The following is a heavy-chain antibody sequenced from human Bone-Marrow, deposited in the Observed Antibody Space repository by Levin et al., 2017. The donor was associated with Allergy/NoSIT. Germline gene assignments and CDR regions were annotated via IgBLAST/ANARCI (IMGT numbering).Heavy chain of an antibody. V-gene: IGHV3-30*18. CDR1: GFTFDNYG. CDR2: VSYDGSSQ. D-gene: IGHD6-13*01. J-gene: IGHJ6*02. CDR3: AKSLRSSNYYYYGMDV. Sequence: AGGSLRLSCAASGFTFDNYGMHWVRQAPGKGLEWVAVVSYDGSSQFFVDSVEGRFSISRDNSKDTLYLQMNNLRTEDTAIYYCAKSLRSSNYYYYGMDVWGQGTTVTVSS.